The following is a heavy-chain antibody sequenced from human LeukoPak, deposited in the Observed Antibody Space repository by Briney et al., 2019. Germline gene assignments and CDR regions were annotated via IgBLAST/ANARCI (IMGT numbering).Heavy chain of an antibody. J-gene: IGHJ4*02. CDR3: AKPGGGVGESLNGIDY. D-gene: IGHD3-10*01. Sequence: PGGSLRLSCAASGFAFSNYGLHWVRQAPGKGLEWVAFIQYDGSNKFHTDSVKGRFTISRDNSKNTLFLQMNSLRAEDTAVYYCAKPGGGVGESLNGIDYWGQGTLVTVS. CDR2: IQYDGSNK. V-gene: IGHV3-30*02. CDR1: GFAFSNYG.